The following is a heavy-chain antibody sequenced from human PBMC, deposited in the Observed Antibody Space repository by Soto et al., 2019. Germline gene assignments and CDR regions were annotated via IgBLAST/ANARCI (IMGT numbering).Heavy chain of an antibody. CDR2: VSKSDYT. Sequence: PGGSLRLSCEVSGFTFTNFGINWVRQAPGKGLEWVSSVSKSDYTYYSESVKGRFTISRDNAKNSVSLQMNNLGAEDTAVYYCAREDSIIIPAVADVWGQGTQVTVSS. CDR1: GFTFTNFG. V-gene: IGHV3-21*04. CDR3: AREDSIIIPAVADV. D-gene: IGHD3-10*01. J-gene: IGHJ4*02.